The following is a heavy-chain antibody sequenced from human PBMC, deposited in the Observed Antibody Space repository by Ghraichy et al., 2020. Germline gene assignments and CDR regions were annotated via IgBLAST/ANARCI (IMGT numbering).Heavy chain of an antibody. D-gene: IGHD6-13*01. Sequence: SQTLSLTCAVYGGSFSGYYWSWIRQPPGKGLEWIGEINHSGSTNYNPSLKSRVTISVDTSKNQFSLKLSSVTAADTAVYYCARSGGQQLDDYWGQGTLVTVSS. CDR3: ARSGGQQLDDY. CDR2: INHSGST. J-gene: IGHJ4*02. CDR1: GGSFSGYY. V-gene: IGHV4-34*01.